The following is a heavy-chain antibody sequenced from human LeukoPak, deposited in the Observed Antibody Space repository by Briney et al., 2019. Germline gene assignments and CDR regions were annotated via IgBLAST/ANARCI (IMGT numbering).Heavy chain of an antibody. CDR1: GFSVSGNF. D-gene: IGHD3-22*01. CDR2: IYAGGTT. CDR3: ARGRSRSSSGWYLDY. Sequence: GGSLRLSCTASGFSVSGNFMTWVRQAPGKGLEWISFIYAGGTTSYADSVKGRFTLSRNNSKNTIYLQLNSLRVEDTAVYYCARGRSRSSSGWYLDYWGQGTLVTVSS. J-gene: IGHJ4*02. V-gene: IGHV3-53*01.